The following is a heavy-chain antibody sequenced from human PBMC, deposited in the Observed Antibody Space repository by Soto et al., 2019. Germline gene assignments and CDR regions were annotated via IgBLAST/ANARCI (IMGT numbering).Heavy chain of an antibody. J-gene: IGHJ4*02. CDR3: ARDGGADSGDSYYLAH. V-gene: IGHV1-18*01. Sequence: ASVKVSCKASGYTFTSYGISWVRQAPGQGLEWMGWISAYNGNTNYAQKLQGRVTMTTDTSTSTAYMELRSLRSEDTAVYDCARDGGADSGDSYYLAHWARGTVVTVSS. CDR1: GYTFTSYG. D-gene: IGHD4-17*01. CDR2: ISAYNGNT.